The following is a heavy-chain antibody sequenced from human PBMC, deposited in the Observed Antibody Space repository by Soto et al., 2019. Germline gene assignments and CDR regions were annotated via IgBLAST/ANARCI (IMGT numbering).Heavy chain of an antibody. CDR2: IFSSGST. D-gene: IGHD5-12*01. J-gene: IGHJ4*02. CDR3: AREGSYSAYNFAHGIQLWSFDF. Sequence: SETLSLTCTVSGVSISSDYWSWVRQPAGKGLEWIGRIFSSGSTSFNPSLESRVAMSVDTSKNHFSLNLSSVTAADMAVYYCAREGSYSAYNFAHGIQLWSFDFWGQGALVTVSS. CDR1: GVSISSDY. V-gene: IGHV4-4*07.